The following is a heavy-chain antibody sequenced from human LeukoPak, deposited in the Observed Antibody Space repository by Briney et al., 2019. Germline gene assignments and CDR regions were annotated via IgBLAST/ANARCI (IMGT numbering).Heavy chain of an antibody. CDR2: ISYDGSNK. CDR3: AREEVYYYDSSTGTPLEASWFDP. J-gene: IGHJ5*02. CDR1: GFTSSSYA. Sequence: PGGSLRLSCAASGFTSSSYAMHWVRQAPGKGLEWVAVISYDGSNKYYADSVKGRFTISRDNSKNTLYLQMNSLRAEDTAVYYCAREEVYYYDSSTGTPLEASWFDPWGQGTLVTVSS. V-gene: IGHV3-30*04. D-gene: IGHD3-22*01.